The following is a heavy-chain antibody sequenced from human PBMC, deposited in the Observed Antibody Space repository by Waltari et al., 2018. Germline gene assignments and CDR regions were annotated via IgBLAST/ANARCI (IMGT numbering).Heavy chain of an antibody. D-gene: IGHD6-19*01. V-gene: IGHV4-59*01. CDR3: ARAPQWLVLDY. Sequence: QVQLQESGPGLVKPSETLSLTCTVSGGSISSYYWSWIRQPPGKVLEWIGYIYYSGSTKHTPSLKSRVTISVDTSKNQFSLKLSSVTAADTAVYYCARAPQWLVLDYWGQGTLVTVSS. J-gene: IGHJ4*02. CDR2: IYYSGST. CDR1: GGSISSYY.